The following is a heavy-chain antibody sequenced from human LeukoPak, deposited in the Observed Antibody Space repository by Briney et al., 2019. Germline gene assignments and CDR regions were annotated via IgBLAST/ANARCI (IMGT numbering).Heavy chain of an antibody. CDR3: ARVSYYDILTGYPPTSNYYYYYYMDV. Sequence: ASVKVSCKASGYTFTTYGIVWVRQATGQGLEWMGWMNPNSGNTGYAQKFQGRVTMTRNTSISTAYMELSSLRSEDTAVYYCARVSYYDILTGYPPTSNYYYYYYMDVWGKGTTVTVSS. CDR1: GYTFTTYG. J-gene: IGHJ6*03. CDR2: MNPNSGNT. V-gene: IGHV1-8*02. D-gene: IGHD3-9*01.